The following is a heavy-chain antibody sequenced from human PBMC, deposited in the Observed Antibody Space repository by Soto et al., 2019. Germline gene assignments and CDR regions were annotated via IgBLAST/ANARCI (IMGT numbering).Heavy chain of an antibody. V-gene: IGHV4-34*01. CDR1: GGSFSGYY. J-gene: IGHJ5*02. D-gene: IGHD3-10*01. CDR2: INHSGST. Sequence: SETLSLTCAVSGGSFSGYYWSWIRQPPGKGLEWIGEINHSGSTNYNPSLKSRVTISVDTSKNQFSLKLSSVTAADTAVYYCARGFTMVRLRRWFDPWGQGTLVTVSS. CDR3: ARGFTMVRLRRWFDP.